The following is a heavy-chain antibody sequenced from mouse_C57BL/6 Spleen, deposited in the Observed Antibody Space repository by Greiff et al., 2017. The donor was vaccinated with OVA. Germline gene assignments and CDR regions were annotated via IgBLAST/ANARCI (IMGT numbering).Heavy chain of an antibody. J-gene: IGHJ4*01. CDR1: GYSFTDYN. V-gene: IGHV1-39*01. D-gene: IGHD1-1*01. CDR2: INPNYGTT. Sequence: EVQLQQSGPELVKPGASVKISCKASGYSFTDYNMNWVKQSNGKSLEWIGVINPNYGTTSYNQKFKGKATLTVDQSSSTAYMQLNSLTSEDSAVYCCARGFITTVVATDYAMDYWGQGTSVTVSS. CDR3: ARGFITTVVATDYAMDY.